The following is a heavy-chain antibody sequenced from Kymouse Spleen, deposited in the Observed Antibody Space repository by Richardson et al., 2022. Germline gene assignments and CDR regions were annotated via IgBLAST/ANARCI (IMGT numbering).Heavy chain of an antibody. CDR3: AREGSSSFHFDY. CDR2: IWYDGSNK. V-gene: IGHV3-33*01. CDR1: GFTFSSYG. Sequence: QVQLVESGGGVVQPGRSLRLSCAASGFTFSSYGMHWVRQAPGKGLEWVAVIWYDGSNKYYADSVKGRFTISRDNSKNTLYLQMNSLRAEDTAVYYCAREGSSSFHFDYWGQGTLVTVSS. J-gene: IGHJ4*02. D-gene: IGHD6-6*01.